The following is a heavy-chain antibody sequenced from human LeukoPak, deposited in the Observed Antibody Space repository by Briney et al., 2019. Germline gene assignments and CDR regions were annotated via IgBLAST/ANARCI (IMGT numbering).Heavy chain of an antibody. J-gene: IGHJ4*02. CDR1: GFTFSSYW. Sequence: PGGSLRLSCAASGFTFSSYWMSWVRQAPGKGLEWVANIKQDGSEKYYVDSVKGRFTISRDNAKNSLYLQMNSLRAEDTAVYYCAKDLLEDSYGDIYFDYWGQGTLVTVSS. V-gene: IGHV3-7*03. CDR2: IKQDGSEK. D-gene: IGHD5-18*01. CDR3: AKDLLEDSYGDIYFDY.